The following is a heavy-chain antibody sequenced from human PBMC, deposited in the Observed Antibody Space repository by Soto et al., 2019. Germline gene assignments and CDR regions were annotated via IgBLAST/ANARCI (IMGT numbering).Heavy chain of an antibody. Sequence: PSETLSLTCAVYGGSFSGYYWSWIRQPPGKGLEWIGEINHSGSTNYNPSLKSRVTISVDTSKNQFSLKLSSVTAADTAVYYCARERVIYYDFWSGYYTPYYYYGMDVWGQGTTVTSP. V-gene: IGHV4-34*01. CDR1: GGSFSGYY. CDR3: ARERVIYYDFWSGYYTPYYYYGMDV. J-gene: IGHJ6*02. D-gene: IGHD3-3*01. CDR2: INHSGST.